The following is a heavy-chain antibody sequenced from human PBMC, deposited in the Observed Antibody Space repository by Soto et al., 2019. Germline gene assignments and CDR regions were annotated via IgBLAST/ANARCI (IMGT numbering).Heavy chain of an antibody. CDR3: AKEWAPHYYDSSGSITSHFDY. CDR2: ISYDGSNK. V-gene: IGHV3-30*18. Sequence: GGSLRLSCAASGFTFSSYGMHWVRQAPGKGLEWVAVISYDGSNKYYADSVKGRFTISRDNSKNTLYLQMNSLRAEDTAVYYCAKEWAPHYYDSSGSITSHFDYWGQGTLVTVSS. CDR1: GFTFSSYG. D-gene: IGHD3-22*01. J-gene: IGHJ4*02.